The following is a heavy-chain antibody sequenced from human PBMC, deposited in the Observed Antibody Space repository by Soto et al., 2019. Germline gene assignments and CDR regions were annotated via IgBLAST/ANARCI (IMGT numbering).Heavy chain of an antibody. J-gene: IGHJ4*02. CDR3: ATTYYYDSSGYSDY. CDR2: IYHSGST. Sequence: SETLSLTCAVSGYSISSGYYWGWIRQPPGKGLEWIWSIYHSGSTYYSPSLKSRVTISVDTYKNQFSLKLSSVTAADTAVYYCATTYYYDSSGYSDYWGQGTLVTVSS. CDR1: GYSISSGYY. V-gene: IGHV4-38-2*01. D-gene: IGHD3-22*01.